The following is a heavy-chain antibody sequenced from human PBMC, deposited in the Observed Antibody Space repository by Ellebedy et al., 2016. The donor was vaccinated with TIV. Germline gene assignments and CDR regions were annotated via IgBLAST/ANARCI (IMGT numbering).Heavy chain of an antibody. V-gene: IGHV1-18*04. CDR1: GYTFTSYG. CDR3: AREIVVVPAAIAWFDP. Sequence: ASVKVSCXASGYTFTSYGISWVRQAPGQGLEWMGWISAYNGNTNYAQKLQGRVTMTTDTSTGTAYMELRSLRSDDTAVYYCAREIVVVPAAIAWFDPWGQGTLVTVSS. J-gene: IGHJ5*02. CDR2: ISAYNGNT. D-gene: IGHD2-2*01.